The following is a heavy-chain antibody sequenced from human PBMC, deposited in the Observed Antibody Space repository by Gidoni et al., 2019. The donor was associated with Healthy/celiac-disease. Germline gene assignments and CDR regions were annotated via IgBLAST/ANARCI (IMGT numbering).Heavy chain of an antibody. CDR2: IAYDGSNK. D-gene: IGHD6-13*01. Sequence: VQLVESGRDVVQPGRSLLLSCASSGFTFSSYAMHWVRQAPGKGLEWVEVIAYDGSNKYYADSVKGRVTISRDNSKNTLYLQMNSLRAEDTAVYYCARSIAAAGTLTFWGQGTLVTVSA. CDR3: ARSIAAAGTLTF. V-gene: IGHV3-30*04. CDR1: GFTFSSYA. J-gene: IGHJ4*02.